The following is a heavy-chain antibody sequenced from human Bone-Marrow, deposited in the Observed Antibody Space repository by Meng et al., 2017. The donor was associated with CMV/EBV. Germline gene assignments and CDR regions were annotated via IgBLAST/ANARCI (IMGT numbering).Heavy chain of an antibody. Sequence: GESLKISCAASGFTFDDYGMSWVRQAPGKGLEWVSGINWNGGSTGYADSVKGRFTISRDNAKNSLYLQMNSLRAEDTALYHCLRDYDFWSRGGYWGQGKLVNVDS. J-gene: IGHJ4*02. CDR3: LRDYDFWSRGGY. D-gene: IGHD3-3*01. CDR1: GFTFDDYG. V-gene: IGHV3-20*01. CDR2: INWNGGST.